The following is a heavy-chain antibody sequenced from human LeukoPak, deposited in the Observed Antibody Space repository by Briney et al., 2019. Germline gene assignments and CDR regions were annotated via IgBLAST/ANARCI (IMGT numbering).Heavy chain of an antibody. Sequence: SETLSLTCAVSGGSFSGYYWNWIRQSPGKGLEWIGEINHSGSTHYNPSLKSRVTISVDTSQKQFSLRLTSVTAADTAVYYCARTRGDDYVWGSYRYKPTYYFDYWGQGTLVTVSS. J-gene: IGHJ4*02. CDR2: INHSGST. D-gene: IGHD3-16*02. V-gene: IGHV4-34*01. CDR3: ARTRGDDYVWGSYRYKPTYYFDY. CDR1: GGSFSGYY.